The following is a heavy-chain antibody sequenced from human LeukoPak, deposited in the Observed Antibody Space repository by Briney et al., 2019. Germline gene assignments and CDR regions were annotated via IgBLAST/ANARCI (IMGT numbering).Heavy chain of an antibody. CDR3: AHRRGPGWVVPAAIDWFDP. J-gene: IGHJ5*02. CDR1: GFSLSTSGVG. CDR2: IYWNDDK. D-gene: IGHD2-2*01. V-gene: IGHV2-5*01. Sequence: SGPTLVNPTQTLTLTCTFSGFSLSTSGVGVGWIRKPPGKALEWLALIYWNDDKRYSPSLKSRLTITKDTSKNQVVLTMTNMDPVDTATYYCAHRRGPGWVVPAAIDWFDPWGQGTLVTVSS.